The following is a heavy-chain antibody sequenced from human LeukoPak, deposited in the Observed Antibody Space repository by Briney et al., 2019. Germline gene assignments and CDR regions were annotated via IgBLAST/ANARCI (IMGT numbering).Heavy chain of an antibody. Sequence: SETLSLTRTISGGPISSYYWSWIRQPPGKGLEWIGYIYYSGSTNYNPSLKSRVTISVDTSKNQFSLKLSSVTAADTAVYYCARYQYYYGSWMRVDPWGQGTLVTVSS. D-gene: IGHD3-10*01. V-gene: IGHV4-59*08. J-gene: IGHJ5*02. CDR3: ARYQYYYGSWMRVDP. CDR1: GGPISSYY. CDR2: IYYSGST.